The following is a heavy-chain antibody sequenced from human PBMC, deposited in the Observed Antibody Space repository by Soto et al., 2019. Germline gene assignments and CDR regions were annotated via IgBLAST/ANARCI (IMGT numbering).Heavy chain of an antibody. Sequence: QVQLVQSGADVKKPGSSVRVSCKTSVGSFGSSAISWVRQAPAQGREWMGEIIPVFDKANYAQKFQGRLTLTADEPTGTVFMQLSTLRSEDTAVYFCARLRRDWGDAFDPWGLATTVTVSS. CDR3: ARLRRDWGDAFDP. V-gene: IGHV1-69*01. CDR2: IIPVFDKA. J-gene: IGHJ3*01. CDR1: VGSFGSSA. D-gene: IGHD3-16*01.